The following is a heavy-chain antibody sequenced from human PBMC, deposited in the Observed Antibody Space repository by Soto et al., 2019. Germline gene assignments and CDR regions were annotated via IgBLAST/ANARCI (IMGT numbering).Heavy chain of an antibody. CDR3: ARDRSNYDFWSGRMYYYYGMDV. V-gene: IGHV3-7*05. J-gene: IGHJ6*02. Sequence: GGSLRLSCAASGFTFSSYWMSWVRQAPGKGLEWVANIKQDGSEKYYVDSVKGRFTISRDNAKNSLYLQMNSLRAEDTAVYYCARDRSNYDFWSGRMYYYYGMDVWGQGTTVTVSS. CDR2: IKQDGSEK. D-gene: IGHD3-3*01. CDR1: GFTFSSYW.